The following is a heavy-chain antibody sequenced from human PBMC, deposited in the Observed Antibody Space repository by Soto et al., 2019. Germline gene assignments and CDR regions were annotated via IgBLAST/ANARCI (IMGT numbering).Heavy chain of an antibody. D-gene: IGHD3-22*01. J-gene: IGHJ4*02. CDR2: ISYDGSNK. V-gene: IGHV3-30-3*01. CDR1: GFTFSSYA. Sequence: VQLVESGGGVVQPGRSLRLSCAASGFTFSSYAMHWVRQAPGKGLEWVAVISYDGSNKYYADSVKGRFTISRDNSKNTLYLQMNSLRAEDTAVYYCARGVNGYYYDSSGYYDWFYFDYWGQGTLVTVSS. CDR3: ARGVNGYYYDSSGYYDWFYFDY.